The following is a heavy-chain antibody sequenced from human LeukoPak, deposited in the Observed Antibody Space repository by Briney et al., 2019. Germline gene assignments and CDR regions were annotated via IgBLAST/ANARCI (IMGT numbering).Heavy chain of an antibody. Sequence: SETLSLTCTVSGGSVSSYYWSWIRQPAGKGLEWIGRIYTSGSTNYNPSLKSRVTMSVDTSKNQFSLKLSSVTVADTAVYYCARDRRVDIVGAILDYWGQGTLVTVSS. CDR2: IYTSGST. CDR3: ARDRRVDIVGAILDY. J-gene: IGHJ4*02. CDR1: GGSVSSYY. D-gene: IGHD1-26*01. V-gene: IGHV4-4*07.